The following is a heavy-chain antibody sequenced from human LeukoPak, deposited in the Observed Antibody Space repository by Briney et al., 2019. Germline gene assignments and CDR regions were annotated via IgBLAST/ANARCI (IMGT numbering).Heavy chain of an antibody. D-gene: IGHD1-1*01. CDR1: GFSFSNYA. Sequence: PGGSLRLSCVSSGFSFSNYAMSWVRQAPGKGLEWVSSISGSGGSTHYADSVKGRFTISRDKTKDTLYLQMNSLRAEDTAIYYCVKLRTGTATNFDYWGQGTLVTVSS. V-gene: IGHV3-23*01. CDR2: ISGSGGST. J-gene: IGHJ4*02. CDR3: VKLRTGTATNFDY.